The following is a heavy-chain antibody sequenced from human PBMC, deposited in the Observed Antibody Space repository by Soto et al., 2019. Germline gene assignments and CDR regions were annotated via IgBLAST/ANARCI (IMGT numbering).Heavy chain of an antibody. V-gene: IGHV4-39*01. Sequence: QLQLQESGPGLVKPSETLSLTCTVSGGSISSSSYYWGWIRQPPGKGLEWIGSIYYSGSTYYNPSLKSRVTISVDTSKNQFSLKLSSVTAADTAVYYCAREDTAMAPAFYYYYGMDVWGQGTTVTVSS. J-gene: IGHJ6*02. CDR3: AREDTAMAPAFYYYYGMDV. D-gene: IGHD5-18*01. CDR2: IYYSGST. CDR1: GGSISSSSYY.